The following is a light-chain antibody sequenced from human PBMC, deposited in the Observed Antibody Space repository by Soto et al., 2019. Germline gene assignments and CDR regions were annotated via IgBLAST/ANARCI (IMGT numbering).Light chain of an antibody. J-gene: IGLJ1*01. Sequence: QSVLTQPPSVSAASGQKVTISCSGSSSNIGNNYVSWYQQLPGTAPKLLIYENNKRPSGIPDRFSGSKSGTSATLGITGLQTGDEADYYCGTWDSSLSAFYVFGTGTKVTVL. V-gene: IGLV1-51*02. CDR1: SSNIGNNY. CDR3: GTWDSSLSAFYV. CDR2: ENN.